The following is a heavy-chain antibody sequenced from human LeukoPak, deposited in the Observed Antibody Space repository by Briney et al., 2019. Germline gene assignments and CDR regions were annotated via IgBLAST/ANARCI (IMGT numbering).Heavy chain of an antibody. Sequence: GGALRVSCAASGFTFGSYAMSWLRKAPGKGLEWVSAISGGGGSTYYADSVKGRFPISRANSKNTLYLQMNSLRAEDTAVYYCAKDRPPIVVVPAAEFDYWGQGTLVTVSS. V-gene: IGHV3-23*01. D-gene: IGHD2-2*01. J-gene: IGHJ4*02. CDR2: ISGGGGST. CDR1: GFTFGSYA. CDR3: AKDRPPIVVVPAAEFDY.